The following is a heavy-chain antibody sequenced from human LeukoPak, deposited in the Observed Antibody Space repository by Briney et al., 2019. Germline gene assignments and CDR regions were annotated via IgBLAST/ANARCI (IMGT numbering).Heavy chain of an antibody. CDR2: ISWSSEYM. V-gene: IGHV3-9*01. CDR3: AKEGSVCTNGICRYFDY. D-gene: IGHD2-8*01. CDR1: GFTVSSNY. Sequence: GGSLRLSCAASGFTVSSNYMSWVRQAPGKGLEWLSSISWSSEYMFYADSVKGRFTISRDNAKNSLYLQMDSLRVEDTALYYCAKEGSVCTNGICRYFDYWGQGTLVTVSS. J-gene: IGHJ4*02.